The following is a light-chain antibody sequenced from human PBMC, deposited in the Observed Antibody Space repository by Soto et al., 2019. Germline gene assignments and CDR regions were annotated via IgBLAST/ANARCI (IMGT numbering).Light chain of an antibody. CDR2: WAS. CDR1: QSVLYSSNNKNY. Sequence: DIVMTQSPDSLAVSLGERATINCKSSQSVLYSSNNKNYLAWYQQKPGQPPKLIIYWASTRESGVPDRFSGSGSGTDFTLTISSLQAADVAVYYCQQYYTTPRTFGPGTKVDIK. V-gene: IGKV4-1*01. CDR3: QQYYTTPRT. J-gene: IGKJ3*01.